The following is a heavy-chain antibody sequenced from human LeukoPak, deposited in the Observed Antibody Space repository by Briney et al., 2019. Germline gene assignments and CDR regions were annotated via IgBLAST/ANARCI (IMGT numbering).Heavy chain of an antibody. Sequence: GGSLRLSCAASGSTVTTNYMTWVRQAPGKGLEWVSVIYSGGSTYYADSVKGRFTISRDNSKNTLYLQMNSLRAEDTAVYYCARDRSSGYDFGGFDYWGQGTLVTVSS. J-gene: IGHJ4*02. CDR2: IYSGGST. CDR3: ARDRSSGYDFGGFDY. D-gene: IGHD5-12*01. CDR1: GSTVTTNY. V-gene: IGHV3-53*01.